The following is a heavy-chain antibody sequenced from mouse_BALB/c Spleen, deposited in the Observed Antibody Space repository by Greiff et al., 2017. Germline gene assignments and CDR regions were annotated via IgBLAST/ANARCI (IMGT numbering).Heavy chain of an antibody. CDR1: GYSITSGYY. D-gene: IGHD2-1*01. CDR2: ISYDGSN. V-gene: IGHV3-6*02. J-gene: IGHJ2*01. CDR3: ARENYGNYYYFDY. Sequence: EVQLQESGPGLVKPSQSLSLTCSVTGYSITSGYYWNWIRQFPGNKLEWMGYISYDGSNNYNPSLKNRISITRDTSKNQFFLKLNSVTTEDTATYYCARENYGNYYYFDYGGQGTTLTVSS.